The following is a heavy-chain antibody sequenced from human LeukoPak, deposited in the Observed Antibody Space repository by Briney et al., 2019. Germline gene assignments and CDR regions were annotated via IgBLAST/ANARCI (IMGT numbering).Heavy chain of an antibody. D-gene: IGHD2-8*02. V-gene: IGHV3-64D*09. CDR3: VKEQWAAGGVSFDY. CDR2: ISRNGGST. CDR1: GFTFSRYD. Sequence: GGSEGLLCSASGFTFSRYDMHWVSQAPGKGLEYVSNISRNGGSTNYANSVKGRFTISRDNSKNTLYHQMSTLRAEDTAVYYCVKEQWAAGGVSFDYWGQGTLVTVSS. J-gene: IGHJ4*02.